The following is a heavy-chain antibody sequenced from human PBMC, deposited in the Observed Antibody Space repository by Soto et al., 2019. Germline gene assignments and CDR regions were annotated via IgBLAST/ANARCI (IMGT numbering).Heavy chain of an antibody. CDR3: AREESYYYGSGSAKFDY. J-gene: IGHJ4*02. CDR1: GGSISSGGYY. Sequence: TLSLTCTVSGGSISSGGYYWSWIRQHPGKGLEWIGYIYYSGSTYYNPSLKSRVTISVDTSKNQFSLKLSSVTAADTAVYYCAREESYYYGSGSAKFDYWGQGTLVTVSS. CDR2: IYYSGST. V-gene: IGHV4-31*03. D-gene: IGHD3-10*01.